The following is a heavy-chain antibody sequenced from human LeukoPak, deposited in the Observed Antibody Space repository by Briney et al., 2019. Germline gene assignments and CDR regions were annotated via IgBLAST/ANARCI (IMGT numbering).Heavy chain of an antibody. J-gene: IGHJ2*01. V-gene: IGHV4-30-2*01. D-gene: IGHD2-2*01. CDR2: IYHSGST. CDR1: GGSISSGGYY. Sequence: SETLSLTCTVSGGSISSGGYYWSWIRQPPGKGLEWIVYIYHSGSTYYNPSLKSRVTISVDRSKNQFSLKLSSVTAADTAVYYCARFNGYCSSTSCPEGYWYFDLWGRGTLVTVSS. CDR3: ARFNGYCSSTSCPEGYWYFDL.